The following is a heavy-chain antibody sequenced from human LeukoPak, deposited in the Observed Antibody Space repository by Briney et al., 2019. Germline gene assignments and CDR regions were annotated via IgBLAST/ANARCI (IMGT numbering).Heavy chain of an antibody. J-gene: IGHJ5*02. CDR2: ISYDGSNK. Sequence: GGSLRLSCAASGFTFSSYAMHWVRQAPGKGLEWVAVISYDGSNKYYADSVKGRFTNSRDNSKNTLYLQMNSLRAEDTAVYYCARDGDWFDPWGQGTLVTVSS. CDR3: ARDGDWFDP. D-gene: IGHD3-3*01. CDR1: GFTFSSYA. V-gene: IGHV3-30-3*01.